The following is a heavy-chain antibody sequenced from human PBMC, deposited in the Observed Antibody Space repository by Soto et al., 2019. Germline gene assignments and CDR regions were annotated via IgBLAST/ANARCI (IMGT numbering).Heavy chain of an antibody. CDR2: IKTKTHGETT. Sequence: EVQLVESGGGLVKPGGSLRLSCAASGFTISSAWMNWVRQAPGKGLEWVGRIKTKTHGETTDYAAPVKGRFTISRDDSEITLSLQMNSLKVEDTAVYYCTTGSVEGYWGQGTLVTVSS. CDR1: GFTISSAW. D-gene: IGHD1-26*01. V-gene: IGHV3-15*07. J-gene: IGHJ4*02. CDR3: TTGSVEGY.